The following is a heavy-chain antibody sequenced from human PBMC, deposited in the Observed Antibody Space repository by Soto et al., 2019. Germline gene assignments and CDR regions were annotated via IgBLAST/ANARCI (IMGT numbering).Heavy chain of an antibody. CDR2: MNPNSGKT. V-gene: IGHV1-8*01. D-gene: IGHD3-22*01. J-gene: IGHJ6*03. CDR3: ARCYYGKADYYYFYMDV. Sequence: GASVKVSCKASGYTLTRYDINWVRQATGQGLEWMGWMNPNSGKTGYAQKFQGRVTMTRNTSISTAYMELSSLRSEDTAVYYCARCYYGKADYYYFYMDVWGKGTTVTVSS. CDR1: GYTLTRYD.